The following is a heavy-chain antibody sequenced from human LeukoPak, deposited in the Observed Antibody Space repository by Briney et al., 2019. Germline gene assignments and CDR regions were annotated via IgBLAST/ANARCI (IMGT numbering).Heavy chain of an antibody. CDR2: IKLDGSEQ. V-gene: IGHV3-7*01. CDR3: ARGPGEQWLVQFNY. D-gene: IGHD6-19*01. J-gene: IGHJ4*02. CDR1: GLTISNNW. Sequence: PGGSLRLSCADSGLTISNNWMSWVRQAPGKGLEWVANIKLDGSEQYYVDSVKGRFTISRDNGKNLLYLQMNSLRAEDTAVYYCARGPGEQWLVQFNYWGQGTLVTVSS.